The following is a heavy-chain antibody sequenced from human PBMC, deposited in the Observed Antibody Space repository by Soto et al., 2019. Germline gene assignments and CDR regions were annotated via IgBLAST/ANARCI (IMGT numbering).Heavy chain of an antibody. CDR3: ARERTSKGGMDI. V-gene: IGHV3-74*01. CDR2: IISGGTRA. CDR1: GFTFSSDW. Sequence: LRLSCAASGFTFSSDWMNWVRQSPGKGLEWVSRIISGGTRATYADFVKGRFTITRDNAKNTLYLQMHSLTADDTAVYYCARERTSKGGMDIWGQGTTVTVSS. J-gene: IGHJ6*02.